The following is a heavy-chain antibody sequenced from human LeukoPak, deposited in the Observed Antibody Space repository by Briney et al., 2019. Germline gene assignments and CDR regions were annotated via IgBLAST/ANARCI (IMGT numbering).Heavy chain of an antibody. CDR3: ARGDYYYYYGMDV. CDR1: GGTFSSYA. V-gene: IGHV1-69*13. Sequence: SVNVSCKASGGTFSSYAISWVRQAPGQGLEWMGGIIPIFGTANYAQKFQGRVTITADESTSTAYMELSSLRSEDTAVYYCARGDYYYYYGMDVWGQGTTVTVSS. J-gene: IGHJ6*02. CDR2: IIPIFGTA.